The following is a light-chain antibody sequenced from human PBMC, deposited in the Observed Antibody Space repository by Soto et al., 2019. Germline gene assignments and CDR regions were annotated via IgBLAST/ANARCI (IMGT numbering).Light chain of an antibody. CDR1: QSVSSN. CDR2: GAS. Sequence: EIGMTHSPATLSVSPGERATLSCRDSQSVSSNLAWYQQKPGQAPRLLIYGASTRATGVPARFSGSGSGTDFTLTISSQEPENFAVYYCQQRNNFDPGWTFGQVTTVHI. CDR3: QQRNNFDPGWT. V-gene: IGKV3-15*01. J-gene: IGKJ1*01.